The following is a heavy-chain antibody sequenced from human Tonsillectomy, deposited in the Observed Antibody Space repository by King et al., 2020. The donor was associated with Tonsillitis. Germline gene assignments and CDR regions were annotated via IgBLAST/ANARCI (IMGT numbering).Heavy chain of an antibody. CDR3: ATEWGGSWADAFDI. J-gene: IGHJ3*02. CDR1: GFTFSDAW. CDR2: IKSKTYGGTT. Sequence: VQLVQSGGGLVKPGGSLRLSCAASGFTFSDAWMNWVRQAPGKGLEWVGRIKSKTYGGTTDYAAPVKGRFSISRDDSKNTLYLQMNSLKTEDTAVYYCATEWGGSWADAFDIWGHGTMVTVSS. V-gene: IGHV3-15*07. D-gene: IGHD1-26*01.